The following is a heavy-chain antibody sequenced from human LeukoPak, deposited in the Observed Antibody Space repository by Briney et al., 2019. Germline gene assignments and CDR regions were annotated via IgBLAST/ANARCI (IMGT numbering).Heavy chain of an antibody. V-gene: IGHV3-49*04. J-gene: IGHJ6*03. CDR1: GFTFSSYE. Sequence: GGSLRLSCAASGFTFSSYEMNWVRQAPGKGLEWVGFIRSKAYGGTTEYAASVKGRFTISRDDSKSIAYLQMNSLKTEDTAVYYCTRVWRLAADYYYYYMDVWGKGTTVTIS. CDR3: TRVWRLAADYYYYYMDV. D-gene: IGHD3-3*01. CDR2: IRSKAYGGTT.